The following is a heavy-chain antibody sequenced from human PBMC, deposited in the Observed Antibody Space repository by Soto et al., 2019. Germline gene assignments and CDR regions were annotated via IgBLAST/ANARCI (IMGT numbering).Heavy chain of an antibody. CDR1: GGSISSGGYY. Sequence: TLARSFTVSGGSISSGGYYWSWIRQHPVKGLEWIGYMYYSGSTYYNPSLKSRVTISVDTSKNQFSLKLSSVTAADTAVYYSASSFTSHTTSCYLDYWPQRTLDPVSS. V-gene: IGHV4-31*02. CDR2: MYYSGST. CDR3: ASSFTSHTTSCYLDY. J-gene: IGHJ4*02. D-gene: IGHD2-2*01.